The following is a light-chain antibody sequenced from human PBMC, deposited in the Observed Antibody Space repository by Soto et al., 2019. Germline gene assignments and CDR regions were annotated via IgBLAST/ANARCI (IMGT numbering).Light chain of an antibody. CDR2: GNN. Sequence: QSVLTQPPSVSGAPGQRVTISCTGSSSNIGAGYDVHWYQQLPGTAPKLLIYGNNNRPSGVPDRFSGSKSGTSASLAITGLQAEDEAVYYCATWDGSLRGVVFGGGTKLTVL. V-gene: IGLV1-40*01. CDR3: ATWDGSLRGVV. J-gene: IGLJ2*01. CDR1: SSNIGAGYD.